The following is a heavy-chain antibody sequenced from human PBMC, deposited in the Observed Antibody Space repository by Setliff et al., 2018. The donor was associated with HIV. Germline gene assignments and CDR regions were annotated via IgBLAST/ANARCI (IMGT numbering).Heavy chain of an antibody. V-gene: IGHV3-15*01. J-gene: IGHJ4*02. CDR3: TTDLIIRGVIIDGALR. Sequence: AGGSLRLSCAVSGITFGNAWMSWVRQAPGKGLEWVGRIKSKSDGGATDYAAPGKGRFSISRDDSKNMLYLQMNSLETEDTAVYYCTTDLIIRGVIIDGALRWGQGTLVTVSS. D-gene: IGHD3-10*01. CDR1: GITFGNAW. CDR2: IKSKSDGGAT.